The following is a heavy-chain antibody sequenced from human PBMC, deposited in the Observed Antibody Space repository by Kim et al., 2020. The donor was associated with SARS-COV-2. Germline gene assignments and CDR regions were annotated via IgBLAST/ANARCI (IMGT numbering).Heavy chain of an antibody. J-gene: IGHJ5*02. CDR2: ISSSSSTI. CDR1: GFTFSSYS. D-gene: IGHD6-13*01. CDR3: ARDRFMGGIAAAGILGRWFDP. Sequence: GGSLRLSCAASGFTFSSYSMNWVRQAPGKGLEWVSYISSSSSTIYYADSVKGRFTISRDNAKNSLYLQMNSLRDEDTAVYYCARDRFMGGIAAAGILGRWFDPWGQGTLVTVSS. V-gene: IGHV3-48*02.